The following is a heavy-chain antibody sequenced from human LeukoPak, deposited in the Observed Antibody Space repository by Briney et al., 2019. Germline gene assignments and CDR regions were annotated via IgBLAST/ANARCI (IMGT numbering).Heavy chain of an antibody. Sequence: GESLKISCKGSGYSFTSYWIGWVRQMPGKGLEWMGIIYPGDSDTRYSPSFQGQVTISADKSISTAYLQWSSPKASDTAMYYCATVLLWFGELSGFDYWGQGTLVTVSS. CDR1: GYSFTSYW. D-gene: IGHD3-10*01. CDR3: ATVLLWFGELSGFDY. V-gene: IGHV5-51*01. CDR2: IYPGDSDT. J-gene: IGHJ4*02.